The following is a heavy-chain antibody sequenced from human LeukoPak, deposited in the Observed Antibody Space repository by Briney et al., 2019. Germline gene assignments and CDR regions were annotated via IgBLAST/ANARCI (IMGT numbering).Heavy chain of an antibody. CDR1: GGSISSGSYY. D-gene: IGHD6-19*01. CDR3: ARESAGYSSGWTPGY. Sequence: NPSLTLSLTCTVSGGSISSGSYYWSWIRQPAGKGLEWIGRIYTSGSTNYNPSLKSRVPISVDTSKNQFSLKLSSVTAADTAVYYCARESAGYSSGWTPGYWGQGTLVTVSS. V-gene: IGHV4-61*02. CDR2: IYTSGST. J-gene: IGHJ4*02.